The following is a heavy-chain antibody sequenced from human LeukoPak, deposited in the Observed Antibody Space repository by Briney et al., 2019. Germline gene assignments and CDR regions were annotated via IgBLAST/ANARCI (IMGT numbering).Heavy chain of an antibody. D-gene: IGHD2-2*01. CDR3: AKDRASTSWGYYFDY. V-gene: IGHV3-30*02. CDR1: GFTFSSYG. J-gene: IGHJ4*02. Sequence: GGSLRLSCAASGFTFSSYGTHWVRQAPGKGLEWVAFIRYDGSNKYYADSVKGRFTISRDNSKNTLYLQMNSLRAEDTAVYYCAKDRASTSWGYYFDYWGQGTLVTVSS. CDR2: IRYDGSNK.